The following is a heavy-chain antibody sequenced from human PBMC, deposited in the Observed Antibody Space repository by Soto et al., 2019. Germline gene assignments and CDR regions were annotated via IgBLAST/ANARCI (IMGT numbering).Heavy chain of an antibody. CDR2: ISGSGGST. Sequence: EVQLLESGGGLVQPGGSLRLSCAASGFTFSSYAMSWVRQAPGKGLEWVSAISGSGGSTYYADSVKGRFTISRDTSKNTLYLQMNRLRAEDTAVYYCAKADRITIFGVLADYYYGMDVWGQGTTVTVSS. V-gene: IGHV3-23*01. D-gene: IGHD3-3*01. CDR1: GFTFSSYA. J-gene: IGHJ6*02. CDR3: AKADRITIFGVLADYYYGMDV.